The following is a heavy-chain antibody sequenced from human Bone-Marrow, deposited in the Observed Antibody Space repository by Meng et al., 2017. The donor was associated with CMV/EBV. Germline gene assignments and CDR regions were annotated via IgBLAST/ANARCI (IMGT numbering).Heavy chain of an antibody. CDR3: ARGQQLAECNWFDP. Sequence: SVKVSCKASGGTFSSYAISWVRQAPGQGLEWMGGIIPIFGTANYAQKFQGRVTITADKSTSTAYMELSSLRSEDTAVYYCARGQQLAECNWFDPWGQGTLVTVYS. V-gene: IGHV1-69*06. CDR1: GGTFSSYA. D-gene: IGHD6-6*01. CDR2: IIPIFGTA. J-gene: IGHJ5*02.